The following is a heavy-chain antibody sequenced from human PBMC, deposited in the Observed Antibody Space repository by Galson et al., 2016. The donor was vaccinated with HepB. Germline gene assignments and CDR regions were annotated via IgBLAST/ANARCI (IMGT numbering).Heavy chain of an antibody. V-gene: IGHV4-59*01. CDR3: ASGSYAKGFDI. CDR1: GGSIRSYY. CDR2: IYHSGST. Sequence: SETLSLTCTFSGGSIRSYYWSWIRQPPGKGLEYIGYIYHSGSTNYTPSLKGRVTTSLDTSNNQVSLKVTSVTAADTAVYLCASGSYAKGFDIWGHGAMVAVSS. D-gene: IGHD1-26*01. J-gene: IGHJ3*02.